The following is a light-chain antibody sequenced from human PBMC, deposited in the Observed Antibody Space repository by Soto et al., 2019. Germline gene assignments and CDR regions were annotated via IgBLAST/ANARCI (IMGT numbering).Light chain of an antibody. CDR3: QVWDSSSDQPV. J-gene: IGLJ2*01. CDR1: NIGTYS. Sequence: SYELTQPPSVSVAPGKTARITCGGNNIGTYSVHWYQQKPGQAPVLVVYYDSDRPSGIPERFSGSNSGYTATLTISRVEARDEADYYCQVWDSSSDQPVFGGGTKLTVL. CDR2: YDS. V-gene: IGLV3-21*04.